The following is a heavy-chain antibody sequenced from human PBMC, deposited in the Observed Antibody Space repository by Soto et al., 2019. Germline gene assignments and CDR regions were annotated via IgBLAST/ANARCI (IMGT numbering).Heavy chain of an antibody. CDR1: GYTFTGYY. J-gene: IGHJ4*02. Sequence: QVQLVQSGAEVKKPWASVKVSCKTSGYTFTGYYIHWVRQAPGQGLEWMTLINPNSGDTNYGHKFQGRVTLTRDTSINTVYMEVTSLRFDDKAVYYCAVAGLPFEYWGQGTLVTVFS. D-gene: IGHD6-19*01. V-gene: IGHV1-2*02. CDR2: INPNSGDT. CDR3: AVAGLPFEY.